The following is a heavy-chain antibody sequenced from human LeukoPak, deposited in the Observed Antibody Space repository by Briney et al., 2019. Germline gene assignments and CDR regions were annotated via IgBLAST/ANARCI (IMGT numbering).Heavy chain of an antibody. CDR3: ARGVEPLAANTLAY. Sequence: GGSLRLSCAASGFTVITNDMTWVRQAPGKGLEWVSVLYSDGNTKYADSVQGRFTISRDNSKNTLYLEMNSLGPDDTAVYYCARGVEPLAANTLAYWGQGTLVSVSS. D-gene: IGHD2-15*01. CDR1: GFTVITND. V-gene: IGHV3-53*01. CDR2: LYSDGNT. J-gene: IGHJ4*02.